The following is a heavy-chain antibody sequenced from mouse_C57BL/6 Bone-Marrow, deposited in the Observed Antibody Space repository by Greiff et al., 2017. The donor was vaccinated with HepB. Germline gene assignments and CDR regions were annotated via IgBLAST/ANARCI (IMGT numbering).Heavy chain of an antibody. D-gene: IGHD1-1*01. CDR3: ARGLITTVVATPAWFAY. V-gene: IGHV1-26*01. CDR1: GYTFTDYY. CDR2: INPNNGGT. J-gene: IGHJ3*01. Sequence: EVQLQHSGPELVKPGASVKISCKASGYTFTDYYMNWVKQSHGKSLEWIGDINPNNGGTSYNQKFKGKATLTVDKSSSTAYMELRSLTSEDSAVYYCARGLITTVVATPAWFAYWGQGTLVTVSA.